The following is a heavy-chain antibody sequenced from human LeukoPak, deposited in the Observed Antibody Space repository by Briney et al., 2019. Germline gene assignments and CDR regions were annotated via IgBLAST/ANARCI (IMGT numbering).Heavy chain of an antibody. CDR1: GFTFSSYA. V-gene: IGHV3-23*01. J-gene: IGHJ4*02. D-gene: IGHD4-11*01. Sequence: GGSLRLSCAASGFTFSSYAMSWVRQAPGKGLEWVSAISGSGGSTYYADSVKGRFTISGDNSKNTLYLQMNSLRAEDTAVYYCAKIPNLLYSRYFDYWGQGTLVTVSS. CDR2: ISGSGGST. CDR3: AKIPNLLYSRYFDY.